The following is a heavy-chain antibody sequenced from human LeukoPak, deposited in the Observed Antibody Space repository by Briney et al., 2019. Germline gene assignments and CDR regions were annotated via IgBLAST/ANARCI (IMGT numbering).Heavy chain of an antibody. CDR3: VSGSYGVSANGMDV. CDR1: GYTFTGYY. D-gene: IGHD1-1*01. Sequence: ASVKVSCKASGYTFTGYYMNWVRQAPGQGLEWMGWINPNTGDINYAQKFQGSVTMTRDTSISTAYMELTILRSNDTAVYYCVSGSYGVSANGMDVWGQGTMVTVSS. CDR2: INPNTGDI. J-gene: IGHJ6*02. V-gene: IGHV1-2*02.